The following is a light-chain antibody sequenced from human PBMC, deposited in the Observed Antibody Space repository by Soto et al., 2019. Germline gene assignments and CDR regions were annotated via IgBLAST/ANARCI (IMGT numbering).Light chain of an antibody. V-gene: IGLV2-14*03. Sequence: QSALTQPASVSGSPGQSVTISCSGISSDDGGSIFVSWYQQPPDKAPKLMIYDVTYRPSGVSNRFSGSKSGNTASLTISGLQADDEADYYCGSYTYTSLVFGGGTKLTVL. CDR3: GSYTYTSLV. J-gene: IGLJ2*01. CDR2: DVT. CDR1: SSDDGGSIF.